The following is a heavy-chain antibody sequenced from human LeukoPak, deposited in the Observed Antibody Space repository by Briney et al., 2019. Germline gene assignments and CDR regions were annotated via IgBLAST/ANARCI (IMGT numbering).Heavy chain of an antibody. CDR2: ISSSSSYI. J-gene: IGHJ5*02. Sequence: GGSLRLSCVASGFTFSSSAMNWVRQAPGKGLEWVSSISSSSSYIYYADSVKGRFTISRDNAKNSLYLQMNSLRAEDTAVYYCARYCSSTSCYFPYNWFDPWGQGTLVTVSS. V-gene: IGHV3-21*01. D-gene: IGHD2-2*01. CDR1: GFTFSSSA. CDR3: ARYCSSTSCYFPYNWFDP.